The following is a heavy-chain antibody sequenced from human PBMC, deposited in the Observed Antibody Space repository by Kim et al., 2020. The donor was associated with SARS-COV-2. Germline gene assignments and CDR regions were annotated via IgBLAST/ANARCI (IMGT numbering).Heavy chain of an antibody. CDR3: ARAAGYSSGWYTN. V-gene: IGHV1-69*01. J-gene: IGHJ4*02. Sequence: AQKVQGRVTMTADESTSTAYMELSSLRSEDTAVYYCARAAGYSSGWYTNWGQGTLVTVSS. D-gene: IGHD6-19*01.